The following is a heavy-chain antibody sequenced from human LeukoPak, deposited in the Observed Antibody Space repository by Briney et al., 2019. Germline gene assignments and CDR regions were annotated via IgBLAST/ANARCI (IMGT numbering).Heavy chain of an antibody. Sequence: PGGSLRLSCAASGFTFSRYWTHWVRQAPGKGLVWVSRINSDGSSTTYADSVKGRFTISRDNAKNTLYLQMNSLRAEDTAVYYCGRPSGWEYGFDPWGQGTLVTVSS. V-gene: IGHV3-74*01. D-gene: IGHD1-26*01. CDR1: GFTFSRYW. CDR3: GRPSGWEYGFDP. CDR2: INSDGSST. J-gene: IGHJ5*02.